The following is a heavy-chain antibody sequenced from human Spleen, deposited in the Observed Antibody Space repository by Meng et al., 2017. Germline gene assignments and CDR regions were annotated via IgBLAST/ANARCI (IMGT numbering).Heavy chain of an antibody. Sequence: QVQLVRSGAEVMKPGSSVKVSCKALGGIFSNYVIGWVRQAPGQGLEWMGWISAYNGNTNYAQKLQGRVTMTTDTSTSTAYMELRSLRSDDTAVYYCAAFLMGNYYDSSNLQSWGQGTLVTVSS. D-gene: IGHD3-22*01. CDR3: AAFLMGNYYDSSNLQS. CDR1: GGIFSNYV. J-gene: IGHJ4*02. V-gene: IGHV1-18*01. CDR2: ISAYNGNT.